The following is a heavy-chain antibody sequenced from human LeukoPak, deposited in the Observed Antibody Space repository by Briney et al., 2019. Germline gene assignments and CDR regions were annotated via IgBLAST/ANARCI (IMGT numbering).Heavy chain of an antibody. CDR2: ISGSGGST. CDR3: AKFLGFGELFPPFDY. V-gene: IGHV3-23*01. D-gene: IGHD3-10*01. Sequence: PGGSLRLSCAASGFTFSSYAMSWVRQAPGKGLEWVSAISGSGGSTYYADSVKGRFTISRDNSKNTLYLQMNSLRAEDTAVYYCAKFLGFGELFPPFDYWGQGTLVTVSS. CDR1: GFTFSSYA. J-gene: IGHJ4*02.